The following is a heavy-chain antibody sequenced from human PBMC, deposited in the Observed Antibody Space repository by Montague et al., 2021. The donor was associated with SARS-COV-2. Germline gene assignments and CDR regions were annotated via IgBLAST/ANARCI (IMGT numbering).Heavy chain of an antibody. D-gene: IGHD1-1*01. J-gene: IGHJ4*02. V-gene: IGHV4-59*01. CDR1: GDSISSYY. CDR3: ARAQDTCFIANCVNYFDV. CDR2: VHYTGSS. Sequence: SETLSLTCAVSGDSISSYYWSWIRQPPGKGLERIGYVHYTGSSKYTPSLKTRVTLSLDTSKNHFSLKLRPVTAADTATYYCARAQDTCFIANCVNYFDVWGLGALVTVSS.